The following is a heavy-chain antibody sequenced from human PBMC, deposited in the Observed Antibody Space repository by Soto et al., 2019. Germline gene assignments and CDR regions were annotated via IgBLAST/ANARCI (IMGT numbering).Heavy chain of an antibody. J-gene: IGHJ6*02. CDR3: AKDHRIWGRLVEYMDV. CDR1: GFTFSSYA. V-gene: IGHV3-23*01. D-gene: IGHD3-10*01. Sequence: VGSLRLSCAASGFTFSSYALGWVRQAPGRGLECVSAISGSGVSTFYADSVKGRFTISRDTSKNTLYLQMNTLTAEDTAVYYCAKDHRIWGRLVEYMDVWGQGTTVTVSS. CDR2: ISGSGVST.